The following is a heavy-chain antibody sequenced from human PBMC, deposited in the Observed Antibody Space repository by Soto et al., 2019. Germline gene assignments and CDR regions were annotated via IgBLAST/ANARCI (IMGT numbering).Heavy chain of an antibody. CDR2: IYYSGST. CDR3: ARGRDYGDYGS. V-gene: IGHV4-59*01. CDR1: GGSISSYY. D-gene: IGHD4-17*01. Sequence: QVQLQESGPGLVKPSETLSLTCTVSGGSISSYYWSWIRQPPGKGLEWIGYIYYSGSTNYNPSLKSRVTISVDTSKNQCTLKLSSVTAADTAVYYCARGRDYGDYGSWGQGTLVTVSS. J-gene: IGHJ4*02.